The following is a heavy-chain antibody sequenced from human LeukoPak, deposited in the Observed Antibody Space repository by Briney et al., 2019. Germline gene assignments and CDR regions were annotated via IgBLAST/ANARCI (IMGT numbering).Heavy chain of an antibody. V-gene: IGHV4-31*03. Sequence: SQTLSLTCTVSGGSISSGGYYWSWIRQHPGKGLEWIGYIYYSGSTYYNPSLKSRVTISVDTSKNQLSLKLSSVTAADTAVYHCARHSHIWSGGIFDYWGQGTLVTVSS. CDR3: ARHSHIWSGGIFDY. J-gene: IGHJ4*02. CDR1: GGSISSGGYY. CDR2: IYYSGST. D-gene: IGHD3-3*02.